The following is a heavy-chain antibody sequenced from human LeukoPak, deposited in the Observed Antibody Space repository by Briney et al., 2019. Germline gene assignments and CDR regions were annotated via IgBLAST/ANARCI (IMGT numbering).Heavy chain of an antibody. D-gene: IGHD3-3*01. CDR1: GFDYSSYG. J-gene: IGHJ5*02. CDR3: AKGGWSGSPLNWFDP. Sequence: GGPLRLSCAASGFDYSSYGMSCVRGAPGKRLEWVSGISSRGDSTYYDDSVKGRFTISRDNSKKTLYLQMNSLRAGDTAVYYCAKGGWSGSPLNWFDPWGQGTLVTVSS. CDR2: ISSRGDST. V-gene: IGHV3-23*01.